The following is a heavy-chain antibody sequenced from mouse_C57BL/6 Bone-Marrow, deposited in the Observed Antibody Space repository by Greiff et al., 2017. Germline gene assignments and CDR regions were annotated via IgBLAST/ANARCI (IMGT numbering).Heavy chain of an antibody. CDR2: IWGGGST. J-gene: IGHJ1*03. Sequence: QVQLQQSGPGLVAPSQSLSITCTVSGFSLTSYGVDWVRQPPGQGLEWLGVIWGGGSTNYNSALMSRLSISKANSKSQVFLKMNRLQTDDTAMYYCAKHSYYGSSYWYFDVWGTGTTVTVSS. D-gene: IGHD1-1*01. CDR1: GFSLTSYG. CDR3: AKHSYYGSSYWYFDV. V-gene: IGHV2-9*01.